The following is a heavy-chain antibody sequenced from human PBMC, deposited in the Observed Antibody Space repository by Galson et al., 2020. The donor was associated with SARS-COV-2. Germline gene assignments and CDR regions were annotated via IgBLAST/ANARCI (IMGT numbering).Heavy chain of an antibody. V-gene: IGHV4-59*01. CDR2: ISYSGST. CDR1: DGPISSYY. J-gene: IGHJ6*02. Sequence: ETSETLSLTCSVSDGPISSYYWSWIRQPPGKGLEWIGYISYSGSTNYNPSLRSRVTISVDMSKNQFSLKLSSVTAADTAVYYCARDPAPLYGDNYYYGMDGWGRGTTVTVS. CDR3: ARDPAPLYGDNYYYGMDG. D-gene: IGHD4-17*01.